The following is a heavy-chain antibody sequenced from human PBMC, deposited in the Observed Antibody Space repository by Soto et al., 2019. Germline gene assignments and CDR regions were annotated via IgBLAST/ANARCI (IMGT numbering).Heavy chain of an antibody. CDR2: ISYDGRVK. D-gene: IGHD1-26*01. J-gene: IGHJ4*02. Sequence: GGSLRLSCAASGFTFSDYPMHWVRQAPGKGLEWVAVISYDGRVKYYVDSVKGRFTISRYDSKNTLYLQMNSLRVDDTAVYYCARDFIVGAPDYFDYWGQGTLVTVSS. CDR3: ARDFIVGAPDYFDY. V-gene: IGHV3-30*04. CDR1: GFTFSDYP.